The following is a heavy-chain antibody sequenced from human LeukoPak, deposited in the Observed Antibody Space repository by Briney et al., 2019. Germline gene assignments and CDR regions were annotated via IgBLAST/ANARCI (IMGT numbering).Heavy chain of an antibody. Sequence: ASVKVSCKGSGYTFTGYYMHWVRQAPGQGLEWMGWINPNSGGTNSAQTFQGRVSMTRDTSISTAHMELSRLRSDDTAVYYCATYPGTVAPGGMDVWGQGTTVTVSS. D-gene: IGHD1-1*01. CDR1: GYTFTGYY. CDR2: INPNSGGT. J-gene: IGHJ6*02. V-gene: IGHV1-2*02. CDR3: ATYPGTVAPGGMDV.